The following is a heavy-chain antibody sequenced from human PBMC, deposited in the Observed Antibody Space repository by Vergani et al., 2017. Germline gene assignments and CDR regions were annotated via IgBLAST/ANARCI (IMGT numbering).Heavy chain of an antibody. CDR3: ARDPDDYGDTDAFDI. Sequence: EVQLVESRGGLVQPGGSLRLSCAASGFTFSSYWMSWVRQAPGKGLEWVANIKQDGSEKYYVDSVKGRFTISRDNAKNSLYLQMNSLRAEDTAVYYCARDPDDYGDTDAFDIWGQGTMVTVSS. D-gene: IGHD4-17*01. J-gene: IGHJ3*02. CDR2: IKQDGSEK. V-gene: IGHV3-7*01. CDR1: GFTFSSYW.